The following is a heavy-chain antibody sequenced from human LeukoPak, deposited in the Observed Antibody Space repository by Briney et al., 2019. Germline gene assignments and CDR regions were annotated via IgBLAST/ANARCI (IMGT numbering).Heavy chain of an antibody. D-gene: IGHD4-11*01. V-gene: IGHV3-33*06. J-gene: IGHJ4*02. Sequence: GRSLRLSCAASGFTFRNYGMHWVRQAPGKGLEWVAVIWSDGTEKYYGDAVKGRFTISRDNSRNTVYLQMNSLRGEDTAVYYCAKDAQRGFDYSNSLEYWGQGTLVTVSS. CDR3: AKDAQRGFDYSNSLEY. CDR1: GFTFRNYG. CDR2: IWSDGTEK.